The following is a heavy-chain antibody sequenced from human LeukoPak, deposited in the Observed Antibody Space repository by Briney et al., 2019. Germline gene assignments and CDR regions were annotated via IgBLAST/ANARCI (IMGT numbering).Heavy chain of an antibody. D-gene: IGHD2-8*01. Sequence: SSVNLSCNSSGATFTSYAISWVRQPPGQWLEWMGRIIPILGTANYAQELQRRVTIRADKYTTTAYIELSSLRADDAAVYYCARDKEGGDIVLWGQGTLVTVSS. CDR3: ARDKEGGDIVL. J-gene: IGHJ4*02. V-gene: IGHV1-69*04. CDR2: IIPILGTA. CDR1: GATFTSYA.